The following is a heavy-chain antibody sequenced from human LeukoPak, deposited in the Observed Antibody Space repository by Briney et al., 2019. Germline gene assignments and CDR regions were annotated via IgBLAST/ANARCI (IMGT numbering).Heavy chain of an antibody. D-gene: IGHD6-13*01. J-gene: IGHJ4*02. CDR3: ARDRGWQQLVPLYFDY. CDR2: ISGYNGNT. V-gene: IGHV1-18*01. Sequence: PGASVKVSCKASGYTFTSYGISWVRQAPGQGREWMGWISGYNGNTNYAQKLQGRVTMTTDTSTSTAYMELRSLRSDDTAVYYCARDRGWQQLVPLYFDYWGQGTLVTVSS. CDR1: GYTFTSYG.